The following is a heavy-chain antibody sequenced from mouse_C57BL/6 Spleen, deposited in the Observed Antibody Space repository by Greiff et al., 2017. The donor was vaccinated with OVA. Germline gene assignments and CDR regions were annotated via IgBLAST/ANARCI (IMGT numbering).Heavy chain of an antibody. J-gene: IGHJ1*03. V-gene: IGHV1-55*01. CDR1: GYTFTSYW. CDR2: IYPGSGST. Sequence: VQLQQPGAELVKPGASVKMSCKASGYTFTSYWITWVKQRPGQGLEWIGDIYPGSGSTNYNEKFKSKATLTVDTSSSTAYMQLSSLTSEDSAVDYCASYDGYYWYFDVWGTGTTVTVSS. D-gene: IGHD2-3*01. CDR3: ASYDGYYWYFDV.